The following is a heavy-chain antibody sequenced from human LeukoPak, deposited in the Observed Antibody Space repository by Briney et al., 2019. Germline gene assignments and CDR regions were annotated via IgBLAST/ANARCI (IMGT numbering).Heavy chain of an antibody. Sequence: GGSLRLSCAASGFTFSSYAMSWVRQAPGKGLEWVSAISGSSGSTYYADSVKGRFTISRDNSKNTLYLQMNSLRAEDTAVYYCAKSMSHSGSFDFDYWGQGTLVTVSS. CDR3: AKSMSHSGSFDFDY. J-gene: IGHJ4*02. V-gene: IGHV3-23*01. D-gene: IGHD1-26*01. CDR2: ISGSSGST. CDR1: GFTFSSYA.